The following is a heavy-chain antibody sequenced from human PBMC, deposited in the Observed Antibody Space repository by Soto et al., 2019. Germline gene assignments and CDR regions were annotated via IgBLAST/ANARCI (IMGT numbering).Heavy chain of an antibody. CDR3: ARDGSYYDSSSSPFEN. J-gene: IGHJ4*02. D-gene: IGHD3-22*01. CDR2: INPFDGSR. CDR1: GYILTSYY. V-gene: IGHV1-46*01. Sequence: ASVKVSCKASGYILTSYYVRWVRQAPGQGLEWMGWINPFDGSRMFAQSFQGRVTMTRDTSTSTVYMEVSSLRSEDTAVYYCARDGSYYDSSSSPFENWGQGTLVTVSS.